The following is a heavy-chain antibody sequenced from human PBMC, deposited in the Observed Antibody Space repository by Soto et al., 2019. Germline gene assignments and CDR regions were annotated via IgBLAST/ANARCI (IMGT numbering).Heavy chain of an antibody. CDR2: VYYTGST. Sequence: SETLSLTCSVSGGSISGSHWSWIRQSPGKGLEWLGYVYYTGSTNYSPSLRSRVSISVDTSKNEFSLRLSSVTAADTAVYFCARSVAVPGAHIDYWGQGTQVTVSS. CDR3: ARSVAVPGAHIDY. D-gene: IGHD6-19*01. J-gene: IGHJ4*02. V-gene: IGHV4-59*01. CDR1: GGSISGSH.